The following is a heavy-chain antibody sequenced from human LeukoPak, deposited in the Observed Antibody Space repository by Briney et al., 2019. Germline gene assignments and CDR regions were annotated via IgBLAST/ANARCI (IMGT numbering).Heavy chain of an antibody. CDR1: GNTFTGYY. V-gene: IGHV1-2*02. CDR2: INPNTGGT. CDR3: TRDHCTRTNCYEDYYYGMDV. Sequence: VASVKVSCKASGNTFTGYYMHWVRQAPGQGLEWLGWINPNTGGTDTAQKFQGRVTMTRDTSISTAYMELSRLRSDDTAVYYCTRDHCTRTNCYEDYYYGMDVWGQGTTVTVSS. J-gene: IGHJ6*02. D-gene: IGHD2-2*01.